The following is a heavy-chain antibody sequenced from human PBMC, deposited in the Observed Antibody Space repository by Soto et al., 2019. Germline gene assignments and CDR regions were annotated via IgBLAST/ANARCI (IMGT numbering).Heavy chain of an antibody. CDR3: ARRLDYDISTGTIDY. J-gene: IGHJ4*02. D-gene: IGHD3-9*01. V-gene: IGHV3-23*01. Sequence: EVQLLESGGGLVQPGGSLRLSCSASGFPFSNYAMSWVRQAPGKGLEWVSAISRSGGSPYYADSVRGRFTVSRDNSKHTLYLQMNSLRAEDTAVYYCARRLDYDISTGTIDYWGQGTLVTVSS. CDR2: ISRSGGSP. CDR1: GFPFSNYA.